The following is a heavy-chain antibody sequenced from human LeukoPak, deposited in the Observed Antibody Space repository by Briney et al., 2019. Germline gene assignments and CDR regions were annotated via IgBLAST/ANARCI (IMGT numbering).Heavy chain of an antibody. J-gene: IGHJ5*02. V-gene: IGHV4-34*01. CDR3: ARGGTRIQQWFFWFDP. CDR2: INHSGST. Sequence: SETLSLTCAVYGGPLSDYYWTWIRQPPGKGLEWIGEINHSGSTKYNPSLKSRLTISVDTSKNQFSLKVKYVTVADTAVYYCARGGTRIQQWFFWFDPWGQGTLVTVSS. D-gene: IGHD5-18*01. CDR1: GGPLSDYY.